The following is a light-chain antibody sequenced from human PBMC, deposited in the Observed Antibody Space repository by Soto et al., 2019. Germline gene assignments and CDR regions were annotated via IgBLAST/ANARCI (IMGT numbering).Light chain of an antibody. Sequence: QSALTQPPSVSGSPGQSITISCTGTSSDVGSYNLVSWYQQHPGKAPKLMIYEGSKRPSGVSNRFSGSKSGNTASLTISGLQAEDEADYCWCSYAGSSTYVFGTGTKLTVL. V-gene: IGLV2-23*01. CDR3: CSYAGSSTYV. CDR2: EGS. CDR1: SSDVGSYNL. J-gene: IGLJ1*01.